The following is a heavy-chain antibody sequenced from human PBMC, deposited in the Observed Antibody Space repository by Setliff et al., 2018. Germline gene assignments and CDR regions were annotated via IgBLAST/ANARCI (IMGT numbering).Heavy chain of an antibody. CDR3: AREGIRGYFYYYMDV. J-gene: IGHJ6*03. CDR1: GFFFRSYE. CDR2: INSGGTKI. Sequence: GGSLRLSCAASGFFFRSYEMNWVRQTPGKGLEWVSYINSGGTKIYYADSVQGRFTLSRDKNSLYLQMHSLRAEDTAVYYCAREGIRGYFYYYMDVWGKGTTVTVSS. V-gene: IGHV3-48*03.